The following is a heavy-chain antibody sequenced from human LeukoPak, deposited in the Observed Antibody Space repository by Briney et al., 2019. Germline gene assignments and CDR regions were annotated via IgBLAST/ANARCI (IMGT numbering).Heavy chain of an antibody. J-gene: IGHJ4*02. D-gene: IGHD2-2*01. CDR1: GFTFSSYS. CDR2: ISSSGSTI. Sequence: GGSLRLSCAASGFTFSSYSMNWVRQAPGKGLEWVSYISSSGSTIYYADSVKGRFTISRDNAKNSLHLQMNSLRAEDTAVYYCARHCSSTSCYPFDYWGQGTLVTVSS. V-gene: IGHV3-48*01. CDR3: ARHCSSTSCYPFDY.